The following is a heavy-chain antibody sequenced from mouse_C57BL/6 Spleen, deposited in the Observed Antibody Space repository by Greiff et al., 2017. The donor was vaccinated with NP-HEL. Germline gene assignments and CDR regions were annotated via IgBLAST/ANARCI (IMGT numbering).Heavy chain of an antibody. V-gene: IGHV5-17*01. CDR2: ISSGSSTI. Sequence: EVQRVESGGGLVKPGGSLKLSCAASGFTFSDYGMHWVRQAPEKGLEWVAYISSGSSTIYYADTVKGRFTISRDNAKNTLFLQMTSLRSEDTAMYYCARRENDGYYRYAMDYWGQGTSVTVSS. CDR3: ARRENDGYYRYAMDY. CDR1: GFTFSDYG. J-gene: IGHJ4*01. D-gene: IGHD2-3*01.